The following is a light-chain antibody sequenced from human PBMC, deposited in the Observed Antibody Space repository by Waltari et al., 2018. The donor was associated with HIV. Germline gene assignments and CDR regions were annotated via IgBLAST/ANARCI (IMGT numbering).Light chain of an antibody. CDR2: GAS. CDR3: QQYGTSPWT. Sequence: EIVLTQSPGTLSLSPGERATLFCRASQSINRSDLAWYQQTPGQAPRLLIYGASSRATDIPDRFTGSGSGTDFTLTISRLEPEDFVIYYCQQYGTSPWTFGQGTKVEIK. V-gene: IGKV3-20*01. CDR1: QSINRSD. J-gene: IGKJ1*01.